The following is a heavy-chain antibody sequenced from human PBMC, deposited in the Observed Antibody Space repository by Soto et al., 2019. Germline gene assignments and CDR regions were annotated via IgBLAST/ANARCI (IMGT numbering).Heavy chain of an antibody. CDR3: ARLGDCSGGSCSSRYYYNGMDV. CDR2: IDPSDSYI. CDR1: GYSLATYW. D-gene: IGHD2-15*01. J-gene: IGHJ6*02. V-gene: IGHV5-10-1*01. Sequence: GESLKISCKSSGYSLATYWITWVRQMPGKGLEWMGRIDPSDSYINYSPSFQGRVTISADKSLNTAYLQWSSLEASDTAMYYCARLGDCSGGSCSSRYYYNGMDVWGQGTTVTV.